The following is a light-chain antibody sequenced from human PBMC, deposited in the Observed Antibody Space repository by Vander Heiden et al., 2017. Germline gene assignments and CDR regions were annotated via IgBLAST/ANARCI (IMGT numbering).Light chain of an antibody. CDR2: EVS. CDR3: SSYTTTSALVL. V-gene: IGLV2-14*01. Sequence: QSALPQPASLSGSPGPSFSTSCTGTSRAVGAYSFVSWYQQHPGKAPRLMIYEVSDRPSGVSNRFSGSKLGNTASLTISGLQPEDEADYYCSSYTTTSALVLFGGGTKVTV. CDR1: SRAVGAYSF. J-gene: IGLJ2*01.